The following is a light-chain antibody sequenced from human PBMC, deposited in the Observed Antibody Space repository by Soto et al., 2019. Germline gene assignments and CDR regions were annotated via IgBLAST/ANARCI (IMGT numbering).Light chain of an antibody. Sequence: SYELTQPPSVSVSPGQTASITCSGDKLGDKYTCWYQQKPGQSPVLVIYQHSQRPSGIPERFSGSNSGNTATLTISGTQAMDEADHYCQAWDSSTDVVFGGGTKLTVL. CDR1: KLGDKY. CDR3: QAWDSSTDVV. V-gene: IGLV3-1*01. CDR2: QHS. J-gene: IGLJ2*01.